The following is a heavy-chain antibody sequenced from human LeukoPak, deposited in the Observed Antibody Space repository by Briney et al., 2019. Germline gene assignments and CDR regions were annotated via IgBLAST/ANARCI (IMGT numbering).Heavy chain of an antibody. CDR2: IKQDGSEK. CDR1: GFTFSSYW. Sequence: GGSLRLSCAASGFTFSSYWMSWVRQAPGKGLEWVANIKQDGSEKYYVDSVKGRFTISRDKARNSRYLQMNSLRAEDTAVYYCARFAGFGYPLYYYYYGMDVWGQGTTVTVSS. J-gene: IGHJ6*02. D-gene: IGHD3-10*01. CDR3: ARFAGFGYPLYYYYYGMDV. V-gene: IGHV3-7*01.